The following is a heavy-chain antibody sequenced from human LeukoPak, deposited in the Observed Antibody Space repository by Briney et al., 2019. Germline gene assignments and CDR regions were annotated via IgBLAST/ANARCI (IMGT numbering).Heavy chain of an antibody. CDR3: ARVGNGHFDY. CDR1: GGAISSYY. CDR2: IHYSGNT. J-gene: IGHJ4*02. V-gene: IGHV4-59*01. D-gene: IGHD2-8*01. Sequence: SETLSLTCIVSGGAISSYYWSWIRQPPGKRLEWIGYIHYSGNTNYNPSLKSRVTISIDTSKNQFSLKLSSVTAADTAVYYCARVGNGHFDYWGQGTLVTVSS.